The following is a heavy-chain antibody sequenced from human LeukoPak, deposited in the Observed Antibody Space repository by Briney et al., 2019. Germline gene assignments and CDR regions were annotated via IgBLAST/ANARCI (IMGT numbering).Heavy chain of an antibody. CDR3: ARGFRGWNDY. V-gene: IGHV3-7*01. CDR1: VFSFSSYW. D-gene: IGHD6-19*01. CDR2: IKQDGSEK. Sequence: PGGSLRLSCAVSVFSFSSYWMSWVRQAPWKGLEWVANIKQDGSEKYYVDSVKGRFTISRDNAKNSLYLQMKSLRAEDTAVYYCARGFRGWNDYWGQGTLVTVSS. J-gene: IGHJ4*02.